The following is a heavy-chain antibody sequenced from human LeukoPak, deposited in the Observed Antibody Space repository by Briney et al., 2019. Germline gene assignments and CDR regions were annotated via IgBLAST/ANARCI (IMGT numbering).Heavy chain of an antibody. D-gene: IGHD6-13*01. CDR3: ARGGYSSSWYGKDWFDP. Sequence: GASVKVSCKASGYTFTGYYMHWVRQAPGQGLEWMGRINPNSGGTNYAQKFQGRVTMTRDTSISTAYMELSRLRSDDTAVYYCARGGYSSSWYGKDWFDPWGQGTLVTVSS. J-gene: IGHJ5*02. V-gene: IGHV1-2*06. CDR1: GYTFTGYY. CDR2: INPNSGGT.